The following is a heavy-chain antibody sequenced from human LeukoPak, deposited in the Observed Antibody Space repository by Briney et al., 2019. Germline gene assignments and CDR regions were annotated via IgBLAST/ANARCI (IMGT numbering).Heavy chain of an antibody. D-gene: IGHD3-22*01. CDR1: GGSFSGYY. CDR2: INHSGST. Sequence: SETLSLTCAVYGGSFSGYYWSWIRQPPGKGLERIGEINHSGSTNYNPSLKSRVTISVDTSKNQFSLKLSSVTAADTAVYYCARGLRRYYDSSGYLSWGQGTLVTVSS. CDR3: ARGLRRYYDSSGYLS. V-gene: IGHV4-34*01. J-gene: IGHJ5*02.